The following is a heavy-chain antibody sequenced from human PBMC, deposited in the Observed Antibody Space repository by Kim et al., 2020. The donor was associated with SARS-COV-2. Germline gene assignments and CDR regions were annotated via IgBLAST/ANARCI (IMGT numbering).Heavy chain of an antibody. J-gene: IGHJ5*02. CDR1: GGTFSSYA. CDR2: IIPIFGTA. V-gene: IGHV1-69*06. D-gene: IGHD3-3*01. CDR3: ARDEHPSWSGFDP. Sequence: SVKVSCKASGGTFSSYAISWVRQAPGQGLEWMGGIIPIFGTANYAQKFQGRVTITADKSTSTAYMELSSLRSEDMAVYYCARDEHPSWSGFDPWGQGTLVTVSS.